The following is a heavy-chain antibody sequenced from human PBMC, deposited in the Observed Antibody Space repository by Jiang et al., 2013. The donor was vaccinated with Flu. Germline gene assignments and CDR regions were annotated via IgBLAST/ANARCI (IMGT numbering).Heavy chain of an antibody. CDR3: ARESYGDYYFDF. J-gene: IGHJ4*02. CDR2: INGGGDNR. CDR1: GFSFSNFA. D-gene: IGHD4-17*01. V-gene: IGHV3-23*01. Sequence: VQLLESGGGLIHPGGSLRLSCAASGFSFSNFAMSWVRQAPGKGPEWVSAINGGGDNRYYAASVRGRFSISRDNSQNTLYLQMNTLRTEDTAVYFXARESYGDYYFDFVGPGNPGHRLL.